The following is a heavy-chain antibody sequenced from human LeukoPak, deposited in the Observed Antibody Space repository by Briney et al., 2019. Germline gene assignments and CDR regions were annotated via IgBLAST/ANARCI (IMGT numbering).Heavy chain of an antibody. D-gene: IGHD1-26*01. CDR2: INPNSGGI. V-gene: IGHV1-2*06. CDR3: ARDAENSGSYYFDW. CDR1: GYTFTGYY. Sequence: ASVKVSCKASGYTFTGYYMYWVRQAPGQGLEWMGRINPNSGGINYAQTFQGRVTMTRDTSINTVYMELSRLRSDGTAVYYCARDAENSGSYYFDWGGQGTLVTVS. J-gene: IGHJ4*02.